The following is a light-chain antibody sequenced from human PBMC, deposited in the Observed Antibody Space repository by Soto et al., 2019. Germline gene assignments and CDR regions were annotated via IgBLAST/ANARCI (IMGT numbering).Light chain of an antibody. CDR1: QSVSSH. CDR2: DAS. J-gene: IGKJ2*01. V-gene: IGKV3-11*01. CDR3: QQRSNWPRT. Sequence: EVVLTQSPATLSLSPGERATLSCRASQSVSSHLAWYQQKPGQAPRLLIYDASHRDTGIPARFSGSGSGSDFTLTISSLAPEDFAVYYCQQRSNWPRTFGQGTKMEIK.